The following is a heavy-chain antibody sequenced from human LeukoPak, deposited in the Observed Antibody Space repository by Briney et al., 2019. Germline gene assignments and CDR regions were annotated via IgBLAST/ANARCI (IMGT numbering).Heavy chain of an antibody. CDR3: ARDLRGGTMITSDAFDI. CDR2: ISSSSSTI. Sequence: GGSLRLSCVASGFTFSTYSMNWVRQAPGKGLEWVSYISSSSSTIYYADSVKGRFTISRDNAKNSLYLQMNSLRAEDTAVYYCARDLRGGTMITSDAFDIWGQGTMVTVSS. V-gene: IGHV3-48*01. J-gene: IGHJ3*02. D-gene: IGHD3-16*01. CDR1: GFTFSTYS.